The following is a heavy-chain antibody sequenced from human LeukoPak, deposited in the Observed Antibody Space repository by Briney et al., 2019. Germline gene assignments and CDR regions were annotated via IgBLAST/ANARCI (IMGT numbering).Heavy chain of an antibody. CDR2: ISWNSGSI. D-gene: IGHD6-13*01. CDR3: AKDISAGVSAAGDY. V-gene: IGHV3-9*01. Sequence: GGSLRLSCAASGFTFDDYAVHWVRQAPGKGLEWVSGISWNSGSIGYADSVKGRFTISRDNAKNSLYLQMNSLRAEDTALYYCAKDISAGVSAAGDYWGQGTLVTVSS. J-gene: IGHJ4*02. CDR1: GFTFDDYA.